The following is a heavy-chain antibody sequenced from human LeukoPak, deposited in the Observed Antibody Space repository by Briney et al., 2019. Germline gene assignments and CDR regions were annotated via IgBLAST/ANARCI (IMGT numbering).Heavy chain of an antibody. D-gene: IGHD6-13*01. CDR2: IIPILGIA. CDR1: GYTFTDYH. Sequence: GASVKVSCKASGYTFTDYHIHWVRQAPGQGLEWMGRIIPILGIANYAQKFQGRVTITADRSTTTAYMELSSLRSEDTAVYYCARVPQGSSWPYYFDYWGQGTLVTVSS. J-gene: IGHJ4*02. CDR3: ARVPQGSSWPYYFDY. V-gene: IGHV1-69*04.